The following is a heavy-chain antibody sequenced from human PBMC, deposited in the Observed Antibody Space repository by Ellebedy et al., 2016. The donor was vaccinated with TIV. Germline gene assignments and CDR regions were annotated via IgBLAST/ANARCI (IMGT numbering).Heavy chain of an antibody. J-gene: IGHJ5*02. D-gene: IGHD4-23*01. Sequence: GESLKISCAASGFTFSSYAMHWVRQAPGKGLEWVAVISYDGSNTYYADSVKGRFTFSRDNSKNTLYLQMNNLRAEDTAMYYCARSGLGYGGNSRWFDPWGQGTLVTVSS. CDR2: ISYDGSNT. CDR1: GFTFSSYA. V-gene: IGHV3-30-3*01. CDR3: ARSGLGYGGNSRWFDP.